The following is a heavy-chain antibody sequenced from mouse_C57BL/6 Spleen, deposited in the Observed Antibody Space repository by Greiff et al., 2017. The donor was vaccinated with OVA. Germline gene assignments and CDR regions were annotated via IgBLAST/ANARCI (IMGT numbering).Heavy chain of an antibody. Sequence: EVQLEESGPGLVKPSQSLSLTCSVTGYSITSGYYWNWIRQFPGNKLEWMGYISYDGSNNYNPSLKNRISITRDTSKNQIFLKWNSVTTEDTATYYCARANWDYAMDYWGQGTSVTVSS. V-gene: IGHV3-6*01. J-gene: IGHJ4*01. D-gene: IGHD4-1*01. CDR1: GYSITSGYY. CDR3: ARANWDYAMDY. CDR2: ISYDGSN.